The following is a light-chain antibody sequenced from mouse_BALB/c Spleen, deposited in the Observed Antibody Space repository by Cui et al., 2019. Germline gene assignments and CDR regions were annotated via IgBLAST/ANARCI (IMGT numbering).Light chain of an antibody. V-gene: IGKV5-48*01. CDR2: YAS. CDR1: QSIGTS. Sequence: DILLTQSPAILSVSPGERVSFSCRASQSIGTSIHWYQQRTNGSPRLLIKYASESISGIPSRFSGSGSGTDFTLSINSVESEDIADYYCQQSNSWPLTLGAGTKLELK. CDR3: QQSNSWPLT. J-gene: IGKJ5*01.